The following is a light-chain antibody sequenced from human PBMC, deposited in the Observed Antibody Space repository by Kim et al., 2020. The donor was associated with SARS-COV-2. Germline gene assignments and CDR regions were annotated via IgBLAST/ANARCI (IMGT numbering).Light chain of an antibody. CDR2: GND. J-gene: IGLJ2*01. V-gene: IGLV1-40*01. CDR3: QSYDNSLPV. CDR1: SSNSGAGSH. Sequence: GPGVTICSRGGSSNSGAGSHVLWYQHVPGATPKLLSYGNDNRPSGVPDRFSGSKSGTSASLAITGLQAEDADDYYCQSYDNSLPVFGGGTQLTVL.